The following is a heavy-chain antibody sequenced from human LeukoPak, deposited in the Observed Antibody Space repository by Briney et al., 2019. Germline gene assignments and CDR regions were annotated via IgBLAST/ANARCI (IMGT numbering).Heavy chain of an antibody. CDR2: IDIAGDT. V-gene: IGHV3-13*01. J-gene: IGHJ6*02. Sequence: PGGSLRLSCAASGFTFSHYDMHWVRQPPGKGLEWVAAIDIAGDTYYPGSVKGQFTISRENAKSSLFLQMNNLRAGDTAVYYCARDRSVYGALTGMDVWGQGTTVTVTS. D-gene: IGHD5/OR15-5a*01. CDR1: GFTFSHYD. CDR3: ARDRSVYGALTGMDV.